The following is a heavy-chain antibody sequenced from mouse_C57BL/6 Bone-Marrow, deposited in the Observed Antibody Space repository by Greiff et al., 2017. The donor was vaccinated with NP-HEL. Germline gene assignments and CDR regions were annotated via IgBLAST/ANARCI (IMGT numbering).Heavy chain of an antibody. J-gene: IGHJ2*01. CDR3: AREELPYSYFDY. V-gene: IGHV1-78*01. Sequence: VKLMESDAELVKPGASVKISCKVSGYTFTDHTIHWMKQRPEQGLEWIGYIYPRDGSTKYNEKFKGKATLTADKSSSTAYMQLNSLTSEDSAVYFCAREELPYSYFDYWGQGTTLTVSS. CDR2: IYPRDGST. CDR1: GYTFTDHT. D-gene: IGHD2-10*01.